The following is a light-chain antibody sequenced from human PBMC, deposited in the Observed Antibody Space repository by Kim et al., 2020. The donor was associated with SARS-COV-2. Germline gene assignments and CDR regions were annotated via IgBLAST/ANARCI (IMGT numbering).Light chain of an antibody. V-gene: IGKV3-20*01. CDR1: QSVSNSF. Sequence: LSPDDRATLSCTASQSVSNSFVAWYQQNPGHAPRLLLYVASSRATGIPDRISGSESGTDFSLTIGRLGPEDFAVYYCQQYGSSPFTFGQGTKLQI. J-gene: IGKJ2*01. CDR3: QQYGSSPFT. CDR2: VAS.